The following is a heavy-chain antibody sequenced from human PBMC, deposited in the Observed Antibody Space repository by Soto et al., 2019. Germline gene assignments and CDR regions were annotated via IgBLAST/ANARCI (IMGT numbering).Heavy chain of an antibody. Sequence: QVQLQESGPGLVKPSQTLSLTCTVSGGSISSGGYYWSWIRQHPGKGLEWIGFIYYSGSTYYNPSLKSRVTISVDTSKNQFSLKLSSVTAADTAVYYCARDGREYYYDSSGYYRYFDYWGQGTLVTVSS. D-gene: IGHD3-22*01. J-gene: IGHJ4*02. V-gene: IGHV4-31*03. CDR2: IYYSGST. CDR1: GGSISSGGYY. CDR3: ARDGREYYYDSSGYYRYFDY.